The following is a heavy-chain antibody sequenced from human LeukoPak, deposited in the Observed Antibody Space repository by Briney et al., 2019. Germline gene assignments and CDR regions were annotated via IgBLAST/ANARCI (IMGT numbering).Heavy chain of an antibody. CDR2: IFPGDSDT. D-gene: IGHD3-22*01. CDR3: ARHFTTRGNYYDSSRYYYSDY. CDR1: GYSFTSFW. V-gene: IGHV5-51*01. J-gene: IGHJ4*02. Sequence: PGESLKISCMGSGYSFTSFWIGWVRQMPGKGLEWMGIIFPGDSDTRYSPSFQGQVTISSDKSISTAYLQWSSLKASDTAMYYCARHFTTRGNYYDSSRYYYSDYWGQGTLVTVSS.